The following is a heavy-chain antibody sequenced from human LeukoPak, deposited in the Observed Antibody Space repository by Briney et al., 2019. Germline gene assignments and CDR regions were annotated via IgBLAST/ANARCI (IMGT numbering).Heavy chain of an antibody. D-gene: IGHD2-15*01. CDR3: AKDGSSYCSGGSCYFFDY. J-gene: IGHJ4*02. Sequence: GGSLRLSCAASGFTFSSYAMGWVRQAPGKGLEWVSAISGSGGSTYYAGSVKGRFTISRDNSKNTLYLQMNSLRAEDTAVYYCAKDGSSYCSGGSCYFFDYWGQGTLVTVSS. CDR1: GFTFSSYA. CDR2: ISGSGGST. V-gene: IGHV3-23*01.